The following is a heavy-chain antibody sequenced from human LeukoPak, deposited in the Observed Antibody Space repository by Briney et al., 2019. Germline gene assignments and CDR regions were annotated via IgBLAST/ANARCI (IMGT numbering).Heavy chain of an antibody. CDR1: GFPFSSYW. Sequence: GGSLRLSCVASGFPFSSYWMTWVRQAPGKGLEWVANIKQDGSKKSYVDSVKGRFTISRDNAKNSLYLQMNSLRAEDTAVYYCAKDGPGYCSGGSCYYFDYWGQGTLVTVSS. V-gene: IGHV3-7*03. D-gene: IGHD2-15*01. CDR2: IKQDGSKK. J-gene: IGHJ4*02. CDR3: AKDGPGYCSGGSCYYFDY.